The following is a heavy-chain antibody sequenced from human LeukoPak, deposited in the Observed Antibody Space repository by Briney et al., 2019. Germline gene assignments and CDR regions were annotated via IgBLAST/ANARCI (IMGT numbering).Heavy chain of an antibody. CDR3: ALFGYSSGDY. CDR1: GFTVSGNY. V-gene: IGHV3-53*01. J-gene: IGHJ4*02. CDR2: IYSGGTT. Sequence: GGSLRLSCAASGFTVSGNYMTWVRQAPGKGLEWVSLIYSGGTTYYADSVKGRFTLSRDNSKNTLYLQMNSLRAEDTAVYYCALFGYSSGDYWGQGTLVTVSS. D-gene: IGHD6-19*01.